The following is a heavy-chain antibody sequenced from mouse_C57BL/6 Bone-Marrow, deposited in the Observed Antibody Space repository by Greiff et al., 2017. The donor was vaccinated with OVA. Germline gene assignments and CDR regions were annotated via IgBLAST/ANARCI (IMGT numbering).Heavy chain of an antibody. J-gene: IGHJ3*01. D-gene: IGHD2-5*01. CDR1: GYTFTDYY. V-gene: IGHV1-26*01. Sequence: EVQLQQSGPELVKPGASVKISCKASGYTFTDYYMNWVKQSHGKSLEWIGDINPNNGGTSYNQKFKGKATLTVDKSSSTAYMELRSLTSEDSAVYYCARRTYYSNRGSAYWGQGTLVTVSA. CDR2: INPNNGGT. CDR3: ARRTYYSNRGSAY.